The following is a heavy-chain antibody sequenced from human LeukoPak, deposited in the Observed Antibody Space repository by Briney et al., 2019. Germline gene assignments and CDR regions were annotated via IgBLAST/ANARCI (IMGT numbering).Heavy chain of an antibody. Sequence: GASVKVSCKASGGTFSSYAISWVRQAPGQGLEWMGGIIPIFGTANYAQKFQGRVTITTDESTSTAYMELSSLRSEDTAVYYCATITTAGDTAVATSKPYNWFDPWGQGTLVTVSS. CDR2: IIPIFGTA. J-gene: IGHJ5*02. D-gene: IGHD5-18*01. V-gene: IGHV1-69*05. CDR3: ATITTAGDTAVATSKPYNWFDP. CDR1: GGTFSSYA.